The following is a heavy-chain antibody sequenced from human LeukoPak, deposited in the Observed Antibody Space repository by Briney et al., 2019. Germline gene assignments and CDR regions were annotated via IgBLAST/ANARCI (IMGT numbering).Heavy chain of an antibody. CDR2: IYYSGRT. J-gene: IGHJ4*02. D-gene: IGHD5-24*01. V-gene: IGHV4-59*08. CDR1: GGSISCYY. Sequence: PSETLSLTCTVSGGSISCYYWSWIRQPPGKGLEWIGYIYYSGRTNYNPSLKSRVTISVDTSKNQLSLKLSSVTAADTAVYYCARGGRDGYTLYPFDYWGQGTLVTVSS. CDR3: ARGGRDGYTLYPFDY.